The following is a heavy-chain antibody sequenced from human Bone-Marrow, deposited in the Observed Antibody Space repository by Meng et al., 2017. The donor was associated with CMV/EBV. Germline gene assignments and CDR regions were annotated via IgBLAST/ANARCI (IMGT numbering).Heavy chain of an antibody. CDR3: ARDPSVLDQWVDY. Sequence: GGSLRLSRAASGFTFISYGMHRVRQAPGKGLEWVAVIWYNGSNKYYADSVKGRFTISRDNSKNTLYLQMNSLRAEDTAVYYCARDPSVLDQWVDYWGHGTRVTVSS. CDR2: IWYNGSNK. CDR1: GFTFISYG. D-gene: IGHD1-26*01. V-gene: IGHV3-33*01. J-gene: IGHJ4*01.